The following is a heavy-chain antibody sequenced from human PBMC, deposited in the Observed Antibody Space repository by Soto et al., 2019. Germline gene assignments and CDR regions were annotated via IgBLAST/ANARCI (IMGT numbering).Heavy chain of an antibody. CDR2: ISPKSGGT. D-gene: IGHD3-9*01. J-gene: IGHJ4*02. CDR3: ARPPGYISDWYYFDL. V-gene: IGHV1-2*02. CDR1: RYSFIDYY. Sequence: GXSVKVSCYASRYSFIDYYVHWVRQAPVQGFEWMGRISPKSGGTNYAQKFEGRVTMTWDTSLNTAYMELSSLISDDTAVYYCARPPGYISDWYYFDLWGQGTLVTVSS.